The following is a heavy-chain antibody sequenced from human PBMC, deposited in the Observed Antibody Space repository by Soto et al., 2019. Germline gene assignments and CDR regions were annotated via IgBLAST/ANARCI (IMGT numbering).Heavy chain of an antibody. J-gene: IGHJ2*01. Sequence: EVQLVESGGGLVKPGGSLRLSCAASGFTFSSYSMNWVRQAPGKGLEWVSSISSSSSYIYYADSVKGRFTISRDNAKNSLYLQMNSLRAEDTAVYYCARGGGDYGDWYFDLWGRGTLVTVSS. CDR3: ARGGGDYGDWYFDL. D-gene: IGHD4-17*01. V-gene: IGHV3-21*01. CDR2: ISSSSSYI. CDR1: GFTFSSYS.